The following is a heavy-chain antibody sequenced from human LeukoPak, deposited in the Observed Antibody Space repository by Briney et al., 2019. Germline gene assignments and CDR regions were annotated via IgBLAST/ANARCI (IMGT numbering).Heavy chain of an antibody. J-gene: IGHJ4*02. V-gene: IGHV4-34*01. CDR3: ARANVPDGSYYFDY. CDR1: GGSFSGYY. D-gene: IGHD1-26*01. Sequence: SENLSLTCAVYGGSFSGYYWSWIRQPPGKGLEWIGEINHSGSTNYNPSLKSRVTISVDTSKNQFSLKLSSVTAADTAVYYCARANVPDGSYYFDYWGQGTLVTVSS. CDR2: INHSGST.